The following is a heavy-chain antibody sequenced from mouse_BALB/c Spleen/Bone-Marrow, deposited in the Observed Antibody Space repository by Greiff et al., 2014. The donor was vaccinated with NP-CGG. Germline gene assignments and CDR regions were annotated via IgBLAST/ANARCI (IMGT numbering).Heavy chain of an antibody. J-gene: IGHJ4*01. CDR2: IYPSSGYT. V-gene: IGHV1-4*01. CDR1: GYTFTSYT. CDR3: AYGNYGYAMDY. Sequence: QVQLQQPGAELARPGASVKMSCKASGYTFTSYTMHWVKQRPGQGLEWIGYIYPSSGYTNYNQKLKDKATLTTDKSSNTAYMQLSSLTSEDSAVYYCAYGNYGYAMDYWGQGTSVTVSS. D-gene: IGHD2-10*02.